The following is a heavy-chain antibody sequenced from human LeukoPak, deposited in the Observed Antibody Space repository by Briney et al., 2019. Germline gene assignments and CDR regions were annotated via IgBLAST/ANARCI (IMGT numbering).Heavy chain of an antibody. CDR1: GGTFSSYA. CDR3: ARVYYDSSGYGEFSYYGMDV. D-gene: IGHD3-22*01. CDR2: IIPIFGIA. J-gene: IGHJ6*02. V-gene: IGHV1-69*10. Sequence: GASVTVSCKASGGTFSSYAISWVRQAPGQGLEWMGGIIPIFGIANYAQKFQGRVTITADKSTSTAYMELSSLRSEDTAVYYCARVYYDSSGYGEFSYYGMDVWGQGTTVTVSS.